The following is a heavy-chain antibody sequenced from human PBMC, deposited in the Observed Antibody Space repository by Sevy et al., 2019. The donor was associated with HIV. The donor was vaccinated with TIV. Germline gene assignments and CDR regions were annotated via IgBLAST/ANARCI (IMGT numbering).Heavy chain of an antibody. CDR2: TPTTAIST. CDR3: ARGWPIHL. Sequence: GGSLRLSCAASGFNFDNLAIMWFRQPPGKGLEWVSTTPTTAISTFYANSVKGRFIISRDNSESTLYLEMNSLRVEDTALYYCARGWPIHLWGQGTQVTVSS. V-gene: IGHV3-23*01. J-gene: IGHJ4*02. CDR1: GFNFDNLA. D-gene: IGHD3-3*02.